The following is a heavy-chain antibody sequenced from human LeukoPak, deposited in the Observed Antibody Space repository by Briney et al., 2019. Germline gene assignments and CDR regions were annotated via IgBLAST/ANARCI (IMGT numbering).Heavy chain of an antibody. V-gene: IGHV4-31*03. CDR3: ARGPPSYCSSTSCYTEDY. Sequence: SETLSLTCTVSGGSISSGGYYWSWIRQHPGKGLEWIGYIYYSGSTYYNPSFKSRVTISVDTSKNQFSLKLSSVTAADTAVYYCARGPPSYCSSTSCYTEDYWGQGTLVTVSS. D-gene: IGHD2-2*02. CDR1: GGSISSGGYY. CDR2: IYYSGST. J-gene: IGHJ4*02.